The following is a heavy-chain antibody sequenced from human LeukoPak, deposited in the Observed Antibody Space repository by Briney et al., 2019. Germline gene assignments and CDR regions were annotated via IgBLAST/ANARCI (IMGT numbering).Heavy chain of an antibody. D-gene: IGHD1-14*01. CDR3: AREIGSTGYFDY. CDR1: GFTFSSYS. V-gene: IGHV3-21*01. Sequence: GGSLRLSCAASGFTFSSYSMNWVRQAPGKGLEWVSSISSSSYIYYADSVKGRFTISRDNAKNSLYLQMNSLRAEDTAVYYCAREIGSTGYFDYWGQGALVTVSS. CDR2: ISSSSYI. J-gene: IGHJ4*02.